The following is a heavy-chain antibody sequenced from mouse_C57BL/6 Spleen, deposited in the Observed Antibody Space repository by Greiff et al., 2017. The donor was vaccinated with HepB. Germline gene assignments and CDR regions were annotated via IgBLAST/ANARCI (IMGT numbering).Heavy chain of an antibody. D-gene: IGHD2-10*01. CDR2: ISSGSSTI. J-gene: IGHJ1*03. CDR3: ARTYYGYFDV. Sequence: EVMLVESGGGLVKPGGSLKLSCAASGFTFSDYGMHWVRQAPEKGLEWVAYISSGSSTIYYADTVKGRFTISRDNAKNTLFLQMTSLRSEDTAMYYCARTYYGYFDVWGTGTTVTVSS. V-gene: IGHV5-17*01. CDR1: GFTFSDYG.